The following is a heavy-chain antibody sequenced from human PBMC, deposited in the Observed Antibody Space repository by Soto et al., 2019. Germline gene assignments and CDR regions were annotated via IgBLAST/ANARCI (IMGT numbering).Heavy chain of an antibody. CDR2: INSDGTST. CDR3: ASSATLTSQDHYSYYYGMDV. D-gene: IGHD4-4*01. Sequence: EVQLVESGGGSVQPGGSLRLSCVASQFTFSTYWMHWVRQAPGKGLVWVSRINSDGTSTSYADSVKGRFTISRDNAQKTLYLQMNSVRAEDTAVYYCASSATLTSQDHYSYYYGMDVWGQGTTVTVSS. V-gene: IGHV3-74*01. J-gene: IGHJ6*02. CDR1: QFTFSTYW.